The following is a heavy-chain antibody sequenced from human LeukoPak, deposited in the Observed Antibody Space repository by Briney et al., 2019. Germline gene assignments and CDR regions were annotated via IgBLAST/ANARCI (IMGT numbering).Heavy chain of an antibody. V-gene: IGHV3-48*03. CDR1: GFIFSSYE. J-gene: IGHJ3*02. Sequence: PGGSLRLSCVASGFIFSSYEMNWVRQAPGKGLEWVSYILSSGSDTYYADSVKGRFTISRDNAKNSLYLRMDSLRAEDTAVYYCVGGGRCSGGLCYSLNAFDIWGQGTVVTVSS. D-gene: IGHD2-15*01. CDR2: ILSSGSDT. CDR3: VGGGRCSGGLCYSLNAFDI.